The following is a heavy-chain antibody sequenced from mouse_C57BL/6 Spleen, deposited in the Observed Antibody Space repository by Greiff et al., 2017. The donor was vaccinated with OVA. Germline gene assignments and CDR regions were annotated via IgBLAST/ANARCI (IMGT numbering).Heavy chain of an antibody. CDR2: ISSGGSYT. J-gene: IGHJ3*01. Sequence: EVKLLESGGDLVKPGGSLKLSCAASGFTFSSYGMSWVRQTPDKRLEWVATISSGGSYTYYPDSVKGRFTISRDNAKNTLYLQMSSLKSEDTAMYYCARKGDKGGFAYWGQGTLVTVSA. CDR1: GFTFSSYG. V-gene: IGHV5-6*02. CDR3: ARKGDKGGFAY.